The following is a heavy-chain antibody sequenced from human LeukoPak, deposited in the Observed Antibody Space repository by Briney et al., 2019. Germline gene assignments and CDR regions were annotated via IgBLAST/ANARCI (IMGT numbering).Heavy chain of an antibody. CDR1: GGSISSYY. CDR3: ARERLGYYDRSGLDY. Sequence: PSGTLSLTCTVSGGSISSYYWNWIRQPPGKGLEWIGYIYYSGSTNYNPSLKSRVTTSVDTSKNQFSLKLSSVTAADTAVYYCARERLGYYDRSGLDYWGQGTLVTVSS. J-gene: IGHJ4*02. D-gene: IGHD3-22*01. CDR2: IYYSGST. V-gene: IGHV4-59*01.